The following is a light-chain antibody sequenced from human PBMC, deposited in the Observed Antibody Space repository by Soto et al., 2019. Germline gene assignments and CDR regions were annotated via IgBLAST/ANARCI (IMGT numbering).Light chain of an antibody. CDR3: QQYGSSLWT. Sequence: DIVLTQSPGTLSLSPGERGTLSCRASQSVSSSYLAWYQQRPGQAPRLLIYGASTRAAGIPDRFSGSGSRTDFTLTISRLEPGDFAVYYCQQYGSSLWTFGQGTKVDIK. CDR2: GAS. V-gene: IGKV3-20*01. J-gene: IGKJ1*01. CDR1: QSVSSSY.